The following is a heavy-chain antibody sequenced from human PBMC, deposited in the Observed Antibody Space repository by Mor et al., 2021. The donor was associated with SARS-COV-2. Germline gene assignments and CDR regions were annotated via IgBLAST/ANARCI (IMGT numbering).Heavy chain of an antibody. J-gene: IGHJ2*01. D-gene: IGHD7-27*01. CDR2: TSASGSA. V-gene: IGHV4-31*02. Sequence: GLEWIGYTSASGSADYNPSLKGRVSILADTSGNQLTLQLTSLTAADTAVYYCARDPAWGYFDLWGRGALVTVSS. CDR3: ARDPAWGYFDL.